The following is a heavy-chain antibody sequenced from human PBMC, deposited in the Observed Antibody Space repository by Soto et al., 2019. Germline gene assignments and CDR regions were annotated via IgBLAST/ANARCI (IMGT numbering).Heavy chain of an antibody. CDR3: ARDPYSSSPAENY. CDR2: ISSSSSYI. V-gene: IGHV3-21*01. D-gene: IGHD6-6*01. J-gene: IGHJ4*02. CDR1: GFTFSSYS. Sequence: TGGSLRLSCAASGFTFSSYSMNWVRQAPGKGLEWVSSISSSSSYIYYADSVKGRFTISRDNAKNSLYLQMNSLRAEDTAVYYCARDPYSSSPAENYWGQGTLVTVSS.